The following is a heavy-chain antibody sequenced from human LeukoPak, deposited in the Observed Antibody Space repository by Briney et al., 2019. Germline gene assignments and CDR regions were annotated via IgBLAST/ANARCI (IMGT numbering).Heavy chain of an antibody. CDR3: ARAAYTVVTGSGPTFYFGD. CDR2: IYYSGST. Sequence: PSETLSLTCTVSGGSISSYSWSWIRQPPGKGLEWIGYIYYSGSTNYNPSLKSRVTISVDTSKNQFSLKLSSVTAADTAVYDCARAAYTVVTGSGPTFYFGDWGQGTLVTVSS. D-gene: IGHD4-23*01. CDR1: GGSISSYS. V-gene: IGHV4-59*01. J-gene: IGHJ4*02.